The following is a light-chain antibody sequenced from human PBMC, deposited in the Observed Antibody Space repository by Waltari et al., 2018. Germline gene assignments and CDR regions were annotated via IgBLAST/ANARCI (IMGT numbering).Light chain of an antibody. CDR3: AAWDDSLNGV. CDR1: NSNIGSNS. V-gene: IGLV1-44*01. CDR2: SNN. J-gene: IGLJ1*01. Sequence: QSVLTQPPSASGTPGQRVTISCFGRNSNIGSNSVTWFQQLPGTAPKLLIYSNNQRPSGVPARFSGSKSGTSASLAISGLQPEDEADYYCAAWDDSLNGVFGPGTKVTVL.